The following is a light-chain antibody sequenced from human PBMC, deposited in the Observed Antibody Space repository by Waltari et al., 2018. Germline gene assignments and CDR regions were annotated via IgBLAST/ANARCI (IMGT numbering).Light chain of an antibody. CDR2: VNT. Sequence: QSVLTQPPSVSGAPGQRVTISCTGNSSNIGADYDVHWYQQVPGTAPKLLMYVNTKRASGFPARFSGSKSGTSASLAITGLQAEDEADYYCQSYDYSLRAAVFGGGTKLTVL. CDR1: SSNIGADYD. V-gene: IGLV1-40*01. J-gene: IGLJ2*01. CDR3: QSYDYSLRAAV.